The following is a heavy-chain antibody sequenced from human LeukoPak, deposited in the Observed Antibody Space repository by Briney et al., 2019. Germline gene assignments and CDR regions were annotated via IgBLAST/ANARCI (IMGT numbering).Heavy chain of an antibody. Sequence: GGSLRLSCAASGFTFSNYGMLWVRQAPGKGLEWVAVISYDGSNKYYGDSVKGRFTISRDNSKNTLYLQMNSLRAEDPAVYYCAKVEMATTAYYFDYWGQGTLVTVSS. V-gene: IGHV3-30*18. CDR1: GFTFSNYG. J-gene: IGHJ4*02. CDR3: AKVEMATTAYYFDY. D-gene: IGHD5-24*01. CDR2: ISYDGSNK.